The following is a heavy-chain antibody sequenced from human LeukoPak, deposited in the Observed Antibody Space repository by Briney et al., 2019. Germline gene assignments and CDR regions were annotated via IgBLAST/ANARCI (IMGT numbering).Heavy chain of an antibody. D-gene: IGHD1-7*01. CDR1: GFTFSSYW. CDR2: IKQGGSET. CDR3: ARVPNWNSVNWFDP. Sequence: GGSLRLSCAASGFTFSSYWMNWVRQAPGKGLEWVANIKQGGSETYYVDSVKGRFTISRDNAKNSLYLQMNSLRAEDTAVYYCARVPNWNSVNWFDPWGQGTLVTVSS. V-gene: IGHV3-7*02. J-gene: IGHJ5*02.